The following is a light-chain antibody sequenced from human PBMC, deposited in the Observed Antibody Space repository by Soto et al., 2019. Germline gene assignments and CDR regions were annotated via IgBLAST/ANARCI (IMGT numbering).Light chain of an antibody. V-gene: IGLV2-8*01. J-gene: IGLJ1*01. CDR1: SSDVGGYNY. CDR3: SAYTGSLYYV. Sequence: QSALTQPPSASGSPGQSVTISCTGTSSDVGGYNYVSWYLQHPGTAPKLLIYEGTKRPSGVPDRFSGSKSGNTASLTVSGLQAEDESDYYSSAYTGSLYYVFGTGTKVTVL. CDR2: EGT.